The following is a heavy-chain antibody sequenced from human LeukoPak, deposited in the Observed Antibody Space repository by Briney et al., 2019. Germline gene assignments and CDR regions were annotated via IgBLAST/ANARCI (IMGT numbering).Heavy chain of an antibody. J-gene: IGHJ4*02. CDR3: ARGVYYYDSSGPEDY. V-gene: IGHV4-59*01. CDR1: GGSISSYY. CDR2: IYYSGST. Sequence: SETLSLTCTVSGGSISSYYWSWIRQPPGKGLEWIGYIYYSGSTNYNPSLKSRVTISVDTSKNQFSLKLSSVTAADTAVYYCARGVYYYDSSGPEDYWGQGTQVTVSS. D-gene: IGHD3-22*01.